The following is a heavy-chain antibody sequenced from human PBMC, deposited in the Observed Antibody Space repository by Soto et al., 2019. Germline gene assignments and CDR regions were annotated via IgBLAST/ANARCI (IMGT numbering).Heavy chain of an antibody. D-gene: IGHD3-10*01. CDR2: ISYDGSNK. CDR1: GFTFSSYG. Sequence: QVQLVESGGGVVQPGRSLRLSCAASGFTFSSYGMHWVRQAPGKGLEWVAVISYDGSNKYYADSVKGRFTISRDNSKNTLYLHMNSLRAEDTAVYYCAKDGYYGSGSYGDYWGQGTLVTVSS. V-gene: IGHV3-30*18. CDR3: AKDGYYGSGSYGDY. J-gene: IGHJ4*02.